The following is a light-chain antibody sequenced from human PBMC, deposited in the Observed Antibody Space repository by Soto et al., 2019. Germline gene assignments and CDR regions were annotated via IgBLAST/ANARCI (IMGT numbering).Light chain of an antibody. Sequence: EIVLTQSPRTLSLSPGDRVALSCRASQTVRNNYVAWYQQKPGQAPKLLIYGASSRATDIPGRFSGSGSGTDFALTISRLEPEDFAVYYCQHYGGPVGYSFGQGTKLEIK. J-gene: IGKJ2*03. CDR2: GAS. CDR1: QTVRNNY. V-gene: IGKV3-20*01. CDR3: QHYGGPVGYS.